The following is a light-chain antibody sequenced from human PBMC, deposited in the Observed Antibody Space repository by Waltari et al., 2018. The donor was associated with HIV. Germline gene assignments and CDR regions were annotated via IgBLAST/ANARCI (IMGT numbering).Light chain of an antibody. CDR2: ETN. J-gene: IGLJ3*02. CDR3: ATWDSNLSAWV. Sequence: QSVLTQPPSVSAAPGQKVTISCSGGTSNIGNNYVSWYQQLPGTAPKLLIYETNKRPSGIPDRFSGSKSGTSATRGITGLQTGDEADYYCATWDSNLSAWVFGGGTKLTVL. CDR1: TSNIGNNY. V-gene: IGLV1-51*02.